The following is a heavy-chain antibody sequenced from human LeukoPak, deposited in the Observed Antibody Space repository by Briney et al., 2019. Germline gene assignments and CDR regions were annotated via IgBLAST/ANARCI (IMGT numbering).Heavy chain of an antibody. Sequence: SETLSLTCAVYGGSFSGYYWSWIRQPPGKGLEWIGEINHSGSTNYNPSLKSRVTISVDTSKNQFSLKLSSVTAADTAVYYCARAGSGSYSSAWGQGTLVTVSS. J-gene: IGHJ4*02. CDR2: INHSGST. CDR3: ARAGSGSYSSA. V-gene: IGHV4-34*01. D-gene: IGHD1-26*01. CDR1: GGSFSGYY.